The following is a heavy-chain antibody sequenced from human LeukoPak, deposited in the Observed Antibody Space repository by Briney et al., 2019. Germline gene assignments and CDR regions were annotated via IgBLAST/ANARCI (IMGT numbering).Heavy chain of an antibody. J-gene: IGHJ4*02. V-gene: IGHV6-1*01. CDR2: TYYRSKWYN. CDR1: GDSVSSNSAA. CDR3: ARETYYYGSGSRSPLDY. D-gene: IGHD3-10*01. Sequence: SQTLSLTCAISGDSVSSNSAAWNWIRQSPSSGLEWLGRTYYRSKWYNDYAVSVKSRITINPDTSKNQFSLQLNSVTPEDTAVYYCARETYYYGSGSRSPLDYWGQGNLVTVSS.